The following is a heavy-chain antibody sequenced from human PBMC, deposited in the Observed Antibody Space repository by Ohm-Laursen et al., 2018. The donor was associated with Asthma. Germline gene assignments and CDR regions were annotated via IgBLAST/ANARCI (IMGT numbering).Heavy chain of an antibody. Sequence: GTLSLTWTVSGGSIGRYYWNWMRQPPGKGLEWIGYIYYSGSTYYNPSLKSRVTISVDTSKNQFSLKLSSVTAADTAVYYCARDSDAYFDYWGQGTLVTVSS. CDR1: GGSIGRYY. CDR3: ARDSDAYFDY. D-gene: IGHD5-24*01. J-gene: IGHJ4*02. V-gene: IGHV4-59*06. CDR2: IYYSGST.